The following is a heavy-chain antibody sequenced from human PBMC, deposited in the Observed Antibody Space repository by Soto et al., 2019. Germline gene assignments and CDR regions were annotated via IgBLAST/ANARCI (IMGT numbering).Heavy chain of an antibody. CDR3: AKDSGLGVAGTYYYYGMDV. Sequence: PGGSLRLSCAASGFTFSSYGMHWVRQAPGKGLEWVAVISYDGSNKYYADSVKGRFTISRDNSKNTLYLQMNSLRAEDTAVYYCAKDSGLGVAGTYYYYGMDVWGQGTTVTV. J-gene: IGHJ6*02. CDR2: ISYDGSNK. CDR1: GFTFSSYG. D-gene: IGHD6-19*01. V-gene: IGHV3-30*18.